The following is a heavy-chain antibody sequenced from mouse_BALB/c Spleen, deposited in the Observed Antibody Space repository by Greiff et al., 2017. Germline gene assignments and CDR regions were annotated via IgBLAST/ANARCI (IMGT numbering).Heavy chain of an antibody. J-gene: IGHJ2*01. CDR2: ISYSGST. CDR3: ARSFITTVVGGVDYFDC. D-gene: IGHD1-1*01. V-gene: IGHV3-2*02. Sequence: EVMLVESGPGLVKPSQSLSLTCTVTGYSITSDYAWNWIRQFPGNKLEWMGYISYSGSTSYNPSLKSRISITRDTSKNQFFLQLNSVTTEDTATYYCARSFITTVVGGVDYFDCWGQGTTLTVSS. CDR1: GYSITSDYA.